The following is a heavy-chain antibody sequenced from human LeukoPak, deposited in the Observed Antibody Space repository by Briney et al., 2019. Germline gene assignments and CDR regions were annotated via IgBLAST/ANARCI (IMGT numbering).Heavy chain of an antibody. CDR2: ISGSGGST. V-gene: IGHV3-23*01. Sequence: GGSLRLSCAASGFTFSSYAMSWVRQAPGKGLEWVSAISGSGGSTYYADSVKGRFTISRDNAKNSLYLQMNSLRDGDTAVYYRARGRTYYDFWSGESSNWFDPWGQGTLVTVSS. J-gene: IGHJ5*02. CDR1: GFTFSSYA. CDR3: ARGRTYYDFWSGESSNWFDP. D-gene: IGHD3-3*01.